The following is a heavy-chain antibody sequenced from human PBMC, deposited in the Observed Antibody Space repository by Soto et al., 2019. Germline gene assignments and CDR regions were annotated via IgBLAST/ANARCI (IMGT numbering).Heavy chain of an antibody. D-gene: IGHD6-19*01. Sequence: SETLSLTCTVSGGSISRYYRSWIRQPPGKGLEWIGYIYYSGSTNYNPSLKSRVTISVDTSKNQFSLKLSSVTAADTAVYYCARRAVAGACDYWGQGTLVAVS. J-gene: IGHJ4*02. CDR1: GGSISRYY. V-gene: IGHV4-59*01. CDR2: IYYSGST. CDR3: ARRAVAGACDY.